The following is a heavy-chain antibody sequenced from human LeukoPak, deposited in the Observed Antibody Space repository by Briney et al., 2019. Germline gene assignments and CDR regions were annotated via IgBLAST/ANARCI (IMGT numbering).Heavy chain of an antibody. CDR1: GGSISSGDYY. J-gene: IGHJ4*02. D-gene: IGHD3-10*01. CDR2: IYYSGST. CDR3: ARYYYGSGSYYTLFDY. Sequence: SETLSLTCTVSGGSISSGDYYWSWIRQPPGKGLEWIRYIYYSGSTYYNPSLKSRVTISVDTSKNQFSLKLSSVTAADTAVYYCARYYYGSGSYYTLFDYWGQGTLVTVSS. V-gene: IGHV4-30-4*08.